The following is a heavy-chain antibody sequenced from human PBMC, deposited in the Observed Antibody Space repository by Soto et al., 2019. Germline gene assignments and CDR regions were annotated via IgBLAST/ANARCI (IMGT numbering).Heavy chain of an antibody. D-gene: IGHD2-15*01. Sequence: EVQLLESGGGLVQPGGSLRLSCAASGFTFSSYAMSWVRQAPGKGLEWVSVIGGSGGSTYYADSVKGRFTISRDNSKKPLYLKMNSLRAENTAVYYCAKGVVAAEASHYYYYYGMDVWGQGTTVTVSS. CDR2: IGGSGGST. CDR1: GFTFSSYA. J-gene: IGHJ6*02. V-gene: IGHV3-23*01. CDR3: AKGVVAAEASHYYYYYGMDV.